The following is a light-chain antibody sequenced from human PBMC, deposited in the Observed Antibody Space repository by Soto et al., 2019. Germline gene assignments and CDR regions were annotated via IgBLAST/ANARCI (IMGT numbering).Light chain of an antibody. CDR3: SAHTVRSTGV. CDR2: DVT. J-gene: IGLJ1*01. Sequence: QSALTQPASVSGSPGQSITISCTGTSNDVGGDDYVSWYQQYLGKAPKLMIYDVTNRPSGVSIRFSGSKSGNTASLTISGLQAEDEADYYCSAHTVRSTGVFGTGTKLTVL. CDR1: SNDVGGDDY. V-gene: IGLV2-14*03.